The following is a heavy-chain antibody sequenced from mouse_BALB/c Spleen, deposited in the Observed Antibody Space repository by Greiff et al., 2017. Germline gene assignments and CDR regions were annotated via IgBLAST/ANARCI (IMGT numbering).Heavy chain of an antibody. J-gene: IGHJ3*01. Sequence: QVHVKQSGAELVRPGTSVKISCKASGYTFTNYWLGWVKQRPGHGLEWIGDIYPGGGYTNYNEKFKGKATLTADTSSSTAYMQLSSLTSEDSAVYFCARDSSGWAYWGQGTLVTVSA. CDR2: IYPGGGYT. D-gene: IGHD3-2*01. CDR1: GYTFTNYW. V-gene: IGHV1-63*02. CDR3: ARDSSGWAY.